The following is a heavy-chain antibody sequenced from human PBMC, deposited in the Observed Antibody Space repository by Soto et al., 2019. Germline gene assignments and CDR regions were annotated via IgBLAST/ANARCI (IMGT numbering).Heavy chain of an antibody. CDR3: ARATDYYYYYMDV. CDR2: IVVGSGNT. CDR1: GFTFTSSA. J-gene: IGHJ6*03. Sequence: SVKVSCKASGFTFTSSAVQWVRQARGQRLEWIGWIVVGSGNTNYAQKFQERVTITRDTSASTAYMELSSLRSENTAVYYCARATDYYYYYMDVWGKGTTVTVSS. V-gene: IGHV1-58*01.